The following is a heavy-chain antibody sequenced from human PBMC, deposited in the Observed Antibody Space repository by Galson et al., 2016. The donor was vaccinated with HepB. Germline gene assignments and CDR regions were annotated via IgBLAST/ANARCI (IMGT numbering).Heavy chain of an antibody. CDR3: ARGGGYSSGWYSF. V-gene: IGHV3-23*01. J-gene: IGHJ4*02. Sequence: SLRLSCAASGFTFSSYAMSWVRQAPGKGLEWVSGIGGSGGSAYYADSVKGRFTISRDNAKHSLYLQMNSLRVEEPAVYYCARGGGYSSGWYSFWGRGTLVTVSS. CDR1: GFTFSSYA. CDR2: IGGSGGSA. D-gene: IGHD6-13*01.